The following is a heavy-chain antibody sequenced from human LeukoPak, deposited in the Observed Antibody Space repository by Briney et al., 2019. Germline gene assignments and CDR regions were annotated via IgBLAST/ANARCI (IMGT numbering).Heavy chain of an antibody. D-gene: IGHD5-18*01. V-gene: IGHV4-34*01. CDR1: GGSFSGYY. CDR2: INHSGST. Sequence: SETLSLTCAVYGGSFSGYYWSWIRQPPGKGLEWIGEINHSGSTNYNPSLKSRVTISVDASKNQFSLKLSSVTAADTAVYYCARAQDTAMVINWFDPWGQGTLVTVSS. J-gene: IGHJ5*02. CDR3: ARAQDTAMVINWFDP.